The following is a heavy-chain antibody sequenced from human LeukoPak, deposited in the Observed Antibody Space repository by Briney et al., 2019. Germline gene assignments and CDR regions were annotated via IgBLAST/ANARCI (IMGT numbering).Heavy chain of an antibody. Sequence: SVKVSCKASGYTFTSYYMHWVRRAPGQGLEWMGGIIPIFGTANYAQKFQGRVTITADESTSTAYMELSSLRSEDTAVYYCATYGSGSYDVYWGQGTLVTVSS. CDR1: GYTFTSYY. CDR2: IIPIFGTA. CDR3: ATYGSGSYDVY. D-gene: IGHD3-10*01. V-gene: IGHV1-69*13. J-gene: IGHJ4*02.